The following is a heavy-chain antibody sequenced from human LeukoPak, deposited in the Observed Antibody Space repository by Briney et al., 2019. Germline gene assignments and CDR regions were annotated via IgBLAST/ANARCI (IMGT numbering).Heavy chain of an antibody. CDR3: ARAPRIAIFGVVILKENYYYYMDV. Sequence: SETLSLTCTVSGDSISNNNFYWVWLRQTPGKGLECIGSVYYSGSTYSNPSLKSRVTISADTSKNQFSLKLSSVTAADTAVYYCARAPRIAIFGVVILKENYYYYMDVWGKGTTATVSS. CDR1: GDSISNNNFY. D-gene: IGHD3-3*01. V-gene: IGHV4-39*07. CDR2: VYYSGST. J-gene: IGHJ6*03.